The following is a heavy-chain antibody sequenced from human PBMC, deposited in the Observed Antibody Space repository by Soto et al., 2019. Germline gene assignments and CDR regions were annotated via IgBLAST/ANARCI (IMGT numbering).Heavy chain of an antibody. CDR3: ARSRHSGSYFFDY. J-gene: IGHJ4*02. Sequence: QVQLQESGPGLVKPSQTLSLTCTVSGGSISSGVYYWSWIRQPPGEGLEWIAFIHNTGSPYYNLSLKSRLTISIDTSKNQFSLRLSSVTAADTAVYYCARSRHSGSYFFDYWGQGILVTVSS. D-gene: IGHD1-26*01. CDR2: IHNTGSP. CDR1: GGSISSGVYY. V-gene: IGHV4-30-4*01.